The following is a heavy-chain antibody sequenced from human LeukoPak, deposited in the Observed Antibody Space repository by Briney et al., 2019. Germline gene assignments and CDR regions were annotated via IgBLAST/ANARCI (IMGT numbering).Heavy chain of an antibody. J-gene: IGHJ3*02. CDR3: ARNYGDYVSDAFDI. Sequence: SETLSLTCTVSGGSISSSSYYWSWIRQPAGKGLEWIGRIYTSGSTNYNPSLKSRVTMSVDTSKNQFSLKLSSVTAADTAVYYCARNYGDYVSDAFDIWGQGTMVTVSS. CDR2: IYTSGST. D-gene: IGHD4-17*01. V-gene: IGHV4-61*02. CDR1: GGSISSSSYY.